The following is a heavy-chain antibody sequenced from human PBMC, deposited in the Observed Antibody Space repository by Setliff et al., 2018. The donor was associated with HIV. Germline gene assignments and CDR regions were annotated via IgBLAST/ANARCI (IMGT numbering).Heavy chain of an antibody. CDR1: GGTFSSYA. J-gene: IGHJ4*02. V-gene: IGHV1-69*13. Sequence: SVKVSCKAPGGTFSSYAISWVRQAPGQGLDWMGGIIPVFGTTNYAQKFQGRVTITADESTSTAYMELSSLRSEDTAVYYCARGGVYYYDSSGWSMDYWGQGTLVTVSS. D-gene: IGHD3-22*01. CDR2: IIPVFGTT. CDR3: ARGGVYYYDSSGWSMDY.